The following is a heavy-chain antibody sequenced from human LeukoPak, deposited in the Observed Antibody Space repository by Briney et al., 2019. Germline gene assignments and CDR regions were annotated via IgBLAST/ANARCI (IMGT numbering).Heavy chain of an antibody. J-gene: IGHJ3*02. CDR2: VDPEDGET. D-gene: IGHD1-26*01. V-gene: IGHV1-69-2*01. CDR1: GYTFTDYY. CDR3: ATGGIVGATWAAFDI. Sequence: ASVSVSCKVSGYTFTDYYMHWVKQAPGKGLEWMGVVDPEDGETIYAEKFQGRVTITADTSTDTAYMELSSLRSEDTAVYYCATGGIVGATWAAFDIWGQGTMVTVSS.